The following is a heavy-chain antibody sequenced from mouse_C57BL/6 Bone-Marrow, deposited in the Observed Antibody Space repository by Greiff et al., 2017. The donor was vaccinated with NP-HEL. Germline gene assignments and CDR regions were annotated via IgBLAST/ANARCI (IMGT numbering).Heavy chain of an antibody. CDR3: TGCDLTRFDY. CDR1: GYTFTDYE. CDR2: IDPETGGT. Sequence: QVQLKQSGAELVRPGASVTLSCKASGYTFTDYEMHWVKQTPVHGLEWIGAIDPETGGTAYNQKFKGKAILTADKSSSTAYMELRSLTSEDSAVYYCTGCDLTRFDYWGQGTTLTVSS. V-gene: IGHV1-15*01. J-gene: IGHJ2*01.